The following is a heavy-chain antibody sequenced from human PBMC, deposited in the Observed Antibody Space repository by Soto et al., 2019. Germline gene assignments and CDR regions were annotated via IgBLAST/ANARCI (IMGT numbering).Heavy chain of an antibody. J-gene: IGHJ6*02. CDR1: GGTFSSYA. V-gene: IGHV1-69*01. Sequence: QVQLVQSGAEVKKPGSSVKVSCKASGGTFSSYAISWVRQAPGQGLEWMGGIIPLFGTANYAQKFQGRVTITAGASTSTAYLGLGSLRSVDTAVYYWASPRSVDYYDSSGYWLYYYYGMDVWGQGTTVPVSS. D-gene: IGHD3-22*01. CDR3: ASPRSVDYYDSSGYWLYYYYGMDV. CDR2: IIPLFGTA.